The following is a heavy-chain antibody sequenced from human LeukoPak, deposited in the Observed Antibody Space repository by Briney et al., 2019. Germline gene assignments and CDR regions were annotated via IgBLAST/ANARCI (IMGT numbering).Heavy chain of an antibody. CDR1: ELTVSSNY. V-gene: IGHV3-66*01. D-gene: IGHD3-10*01. J-gene: IGHJ3*02. CDR2: IYSGGST. CDR3: ARGGSGTYFAFDI. Sequence: GGSLRLSCAASELTVSSNYMSWVRQAPGKGLEWVSVIYSGGSTYYADSVKGRFTISRDNSENTLYLQMNSLRAEDTAVYYCARGGSGTYFAFDIWGQGTVVTVSS.